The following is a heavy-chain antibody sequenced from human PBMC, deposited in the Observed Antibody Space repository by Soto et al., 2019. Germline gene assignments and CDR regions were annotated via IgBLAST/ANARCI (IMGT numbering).Heavy chain of an antibody. Sequence: QVQLQQWGAGLLKPSETLSLTCAVYGGSFSGYSWTWIRPPPGTGLEWIGEINHSGSTNYNPSLKSRVTIAIGTPNNQFSLKLTSVTAADTAVYYCARDKIPGLFDYWGQGTLVTVSS. CDR2: INHSGST. CDR3: ARDKIPGLFDY. J-gene: IGHJ4*02. CDR1: GGSFSGYS. V-gene: IGHV4-34*01. D-gene: IGHD2-21*01.